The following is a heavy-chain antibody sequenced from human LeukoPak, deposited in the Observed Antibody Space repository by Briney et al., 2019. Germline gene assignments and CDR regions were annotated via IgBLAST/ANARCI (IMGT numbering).Heavy chain of an antibody. CDR3: ARSSTIFDHFDY. CDR2: IYYSGIT. J-gene: IGHJ4*02. CDR1: GGSISSSSYY. Sequence: SETLSLTCTVSGGSISSSSYYWGWIRQPPGKGLEWIGSIYYSGITYSNPSLKSRVTISVDTSKNQFSLKLSSVTAADTAVYYCARSSTIFDHFDYWGQGTLVTVSS. V-gene: IGHV4-39*07. D-gene: IGHD5-24*01.